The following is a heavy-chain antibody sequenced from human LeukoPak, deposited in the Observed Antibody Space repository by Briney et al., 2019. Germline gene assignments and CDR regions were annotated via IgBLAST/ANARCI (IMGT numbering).Heavy chain of an antibody. CDR2: INHSGST. J-gene: IGHJ5*02. CDR1: GGSFSGYY. V-gene: IGHV4-34*06. CDR3: SGEPRRGGWFDP. Sequence: KPSETLSLTCAVYGGSFSGYYWSWIRQPPGKGLEWIGEINHSGSTNYNPSLKSRVTLSVDTPKKQFSLKLAAVTAADTAVYYCSGEPRRGGWFDPWGQGILVTVSS.